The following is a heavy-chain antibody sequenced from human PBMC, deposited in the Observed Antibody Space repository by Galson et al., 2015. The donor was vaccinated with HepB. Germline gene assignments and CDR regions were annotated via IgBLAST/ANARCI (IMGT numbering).Heavy chain of an antibody. D-gene: IGHD2-2*01. J-gene: IGHJ4*02. V-gene: IGHV3-11*06. CDR1: GFTFSDYY. CDR3: ARCSTSCQRLDY. CDR2: ISSSGSYT. Sequence: SLRLSCAASGFTFSDYYMSWIRQAPGKGLEWVSYISSSGSYTNYADSVKGRFTVSRDNAKNSLYLQMNSLRAEDTAVYYCARCSTSCQRLDYWGQGTLVTVSS.